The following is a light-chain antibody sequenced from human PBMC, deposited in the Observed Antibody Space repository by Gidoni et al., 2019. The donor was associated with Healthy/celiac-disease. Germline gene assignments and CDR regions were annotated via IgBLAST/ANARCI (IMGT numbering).Light chain of an antibody. CDR3: QTADSSGTLVV. CDR1: ALPKQY. CDR2: KDS. V-gene: IGLV3-25*03. Sequence: SYALTQPPSVSVSPGQTARITCSGDALPKQYAYWYQQKPGQAPVLVIYKDSERPSGVPERFSGSSSGTTVTLTISRVQAEDEADYYCQTADSSGTLVVFGGGTKLTVL. J-gene: IGLJ2*01.